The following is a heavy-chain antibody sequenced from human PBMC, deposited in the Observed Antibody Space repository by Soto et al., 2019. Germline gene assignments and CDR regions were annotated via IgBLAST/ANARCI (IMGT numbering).Heavy chain of an antibody. V-gene: IGHV3-43*01. J-gene: IGHJ4*02. CDR3: AKEKVGYSGGPSYYFDY. Sequence: EVQLVESGGVVVQPGGSLRLSCAASGFTFDDYTMHSVRQAPGEGLASVSLISWDGGSTYYADSVKRRFTISRDNSKNSRYLQMDCRRPEATALYYCAKEKVGYSGGPSYYFDYWGQGTLVTVSS. CDR2: ISWDGGST. CDR1: GFTFDDYT. D-gene: IGHD6-19*01.